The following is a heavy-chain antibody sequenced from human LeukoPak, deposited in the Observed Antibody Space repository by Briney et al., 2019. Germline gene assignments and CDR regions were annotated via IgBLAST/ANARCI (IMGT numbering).Heavy chain of an antibody. Sequence: GGSLRLSCAASGFTFSSYSMNWVRQAPGKGLEWVSSISSSSSYIYYADSVKGRFTISRDNAKNSLYLQMNSLRAEDTAVYYCARAHPKVVGISLDIWGQGTMVTVSS. J-gene: IGHJ3*02. CDR2: ISSSSSYI. D-gene: IGHD3-22*01. CDR3: ARAHPKVVGISLDI. CDR1: GFTFSSYS. V-gene: IGHV3-21*01.